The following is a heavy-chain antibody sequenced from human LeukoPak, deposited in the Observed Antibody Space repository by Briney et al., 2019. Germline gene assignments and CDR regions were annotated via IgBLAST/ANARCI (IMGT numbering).Heavy chain of an antibody. V-gene: IGHV4-59*01. Sequence: SETLSLTCTVSGGSISSYYWSWIRQPPGKGLEWIGYIYYSGSTNYNPSLKSRVTISVDTSKNQFSLKLSSVTAADTAVYYCARRGPGDYMDVWGKGTTVTVSS. J-gene: IGHJ6*03. D-gene: IGHD3-10*01. CDR1: GGSISSYY. CDR3: ARRGPGDYMDV. CDR2: IYYSGST.